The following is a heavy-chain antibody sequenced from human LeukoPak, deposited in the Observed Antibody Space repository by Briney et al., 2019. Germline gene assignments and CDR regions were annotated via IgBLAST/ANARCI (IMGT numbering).Heavy chain of an antibody. CDR2: MNPNSGNT. CDR3: ARGRSYFYGSGSYRGWFDP. V-gene: IGHV1-8*01. D-gene: IGHD3-10*01. J-gene: IGHJ5*02. CDR1: GYTFTSYD. Sequence: GASVKVSCRASGYTFTSYDTNWVRQATGQGLEWMGWMNPNSGNTGYAQKFQGRVTMTRDTSISTAYMELSSLRSEDTAVYYCARGRSYFYGSGSYRGWFDPWGQGTLVTVSS.